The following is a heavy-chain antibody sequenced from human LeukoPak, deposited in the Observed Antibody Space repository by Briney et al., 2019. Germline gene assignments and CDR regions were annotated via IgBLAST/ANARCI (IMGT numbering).Heavy chain of an antibody. Sequence: PGGSLRLSCAASGFTFSSYNMNWVRQAPGKGLEWVSSISSSSSYIYYADSVRGRFTISRDNAKNSLYLEMNSLRAEDTGLYHCARDMKGNLDYWGQGTLVTVSS. CDR1: GFTFSSYN. V-gene: IGHV3-21*01. J-gene: IGHJ4*02. D-gene: IGHD3-16*01. CDR2: ISSSSSYI. CDR3: ARDMKGNLDY.